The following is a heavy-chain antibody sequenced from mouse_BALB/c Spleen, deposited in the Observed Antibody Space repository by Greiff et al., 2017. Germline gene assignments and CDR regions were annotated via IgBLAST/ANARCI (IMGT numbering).Heavy chain of an antibody. CDR1: GYSITSGYY. D-gene: IGHD1-1*01. CDR3: ARGTTPFDY. CDR2: ISYDGSN. J-gene: IGHJ2*01. V-gene: IGHV3-6*02. Sequence: VQLQQSGPGLVKPSQSLSLTCSVTGYSITSGYYWNWIRQFPGNKLEWMGYISYDGSNNYNPSLKNRISITRDTSKNQFFLKLKSVTTEDTATYYWARGTTPFDYWGQGTTLTVSS.